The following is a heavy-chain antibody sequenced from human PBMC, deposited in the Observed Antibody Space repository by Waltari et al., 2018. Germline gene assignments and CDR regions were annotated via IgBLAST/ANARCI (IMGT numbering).Heavy chain of an antibody. CDR3: ARGDDFWSGYKYFQH. CDR2: IYSSGST. J-gene: IGHJ1*01. D-gene: IGHD3-3*01. Sequence: QVQLQESGPGLVKPSETLSLTCTVSGGSISSYYWSWIRQPPGKGLEWIGYIYSSGSTNYNPSLKSRVTISVDTSKNQFSLKLSSVTAADTAVYYCARGDDFWSGYKYFQHWGQGTLVTVSS. V-gene: IGHV4-59*01. CDR1: GGSISSYY.